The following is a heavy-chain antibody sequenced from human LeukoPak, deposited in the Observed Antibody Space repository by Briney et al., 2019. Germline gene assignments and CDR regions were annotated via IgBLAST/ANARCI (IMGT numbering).Heavy chain of an antibody. J-gene: IGHJ4*02. CDR2: IYYSGST. CDR1: GGSISSSSYY. D-gene: IGHD5-18*01. Sequence: SETLSLTCTASGGSISSSSYYWGWIRQPPGKGLEWIGSIYYSGSTYYNPSLKSRVTISVDTSKNQFSLKLSSVTAADTAVYYCARDWVDTAMVTFDYWGQGTLVTVSS. V-gene: IGHV4-39*07. CDR3: ARDWVDTAMVTFDY.